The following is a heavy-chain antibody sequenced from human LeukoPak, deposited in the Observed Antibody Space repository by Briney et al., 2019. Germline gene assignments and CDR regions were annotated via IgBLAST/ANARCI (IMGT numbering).Heavy chain of an antibody. D-gene: IGHD6-19*01. J-gene: IGHJ3*02. CDR1: GFTFSTYG. CDR3: VKTLISVAGTGAFDI. Sequence: PGGSLRLSCAASGFTFSTYGMNWVRQAPGKGLEYVSVISSNGGSTYYADSVKGRFTISRDNSKNTLYLQMSSLRAEDTAVYYCVKTLISVAGTGAFDIWGQGTMVTVSS. CDR2: ISSNGGST. V-gene: IGHV3-64D*09.